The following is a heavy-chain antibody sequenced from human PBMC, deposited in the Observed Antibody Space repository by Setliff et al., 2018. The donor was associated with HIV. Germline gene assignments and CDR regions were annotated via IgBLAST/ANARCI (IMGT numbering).Heavy chain of an antibody. J-gene: IGHJ4*02. CDR3: GGNGYYSIDY. V-gene: IGHV4-4*02. CDR1: GGSISSNW. Sequence: SETPSLTCAVSGGSISSNWWSWVRQSPGKGLEWIGEIYHSGSTHYNPSLQSRVTISVDKSKSQFSLKLNSVTAADTAVYYCGGNGYYSIDYWGQGTLVTAPQ. CDR2: IYHSGST. D-gene: IGHD3-22*01.